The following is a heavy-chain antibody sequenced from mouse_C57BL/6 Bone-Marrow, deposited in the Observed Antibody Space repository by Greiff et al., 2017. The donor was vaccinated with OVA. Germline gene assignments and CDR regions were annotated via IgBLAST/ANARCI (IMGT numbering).Heavy chain of an antibody. CDR3: TYIYYSLRYFDV. D-gene: IGHD2-1*01. Sequence: EVQLQQSGAVLVRPGASVKLSCTASGFNIKDYYMHWVKQRPEQGLEWIGRIDPEDGDTEYAPKFQGKATMTADTSSNTAYLQLSSLTSEDTAVYYCTYIYYSLRYFDVWGTGTTVTVSS. V-gene: IGHV14-1*01. J-gene: IGHJ1*03. CDR2: IDPEDGDT. CDR1: GFNIKDYY.